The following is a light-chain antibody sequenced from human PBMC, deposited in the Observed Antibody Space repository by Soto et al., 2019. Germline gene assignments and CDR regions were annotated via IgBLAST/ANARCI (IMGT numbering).Light chain of an antibody. CDR2: GAS. CDR1: PSVSSTY. J-gene: IGKJ1*01. V-gene: IGKV3-20*01. Sequence: EIVLTQSPGTLSLSPGETATLSCRTSPSVSSTYLAWYQQKPGQAPRLLIYGASSRATGIPDRFSGSGSGTDFILTINRLEPEDFAMYYCQHYGGSRTFGQGPKVEIK. CDR3: QHYGGSRT.